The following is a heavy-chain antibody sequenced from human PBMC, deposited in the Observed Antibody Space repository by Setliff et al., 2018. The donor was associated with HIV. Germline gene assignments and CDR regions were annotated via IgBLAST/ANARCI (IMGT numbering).Heavy chain of an antibody. Sequence: LRLSCTASGFTFGDYTMSWVRQAPGKGLEWVGFIRSEVYGGTTEYAASVKGRFTISRDDSKSIAYLQMNSLKTEDTALYYCTRGGYNLGYWGQGTLVTVSS. CDR3: TRGGYNLGY. J-gene: IGHJ4*02. V-gene: IGHV3-49*04. CDR1: GFTFGDYT. D-gene: IGHD5-18*01. CDR2: IRSEVYGGTT.